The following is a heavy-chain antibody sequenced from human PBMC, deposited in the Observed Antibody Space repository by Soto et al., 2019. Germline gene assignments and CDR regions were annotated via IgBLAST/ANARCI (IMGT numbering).Heavy chain of an antibody. V-gene: IGHV1-46*03. CDR2: INPSGGST. CDR1: GYTFTSYY. Sequence: ASVKVSCKASGYTFTSYYMHWVRQAPGQGLEWMGIINPSGGSTSYEQKFLGRVTMTRDTSTSTVYMELSSLRSEDTAVYYCAREARVLGYCSGGSCRAYDAFDIWGQGTMVTVSS. CDR3: AREARVLGYCSGGSCRAYDAFDI. J-gene: IGHJ3*02. D-gene: IGHD2-15*01.